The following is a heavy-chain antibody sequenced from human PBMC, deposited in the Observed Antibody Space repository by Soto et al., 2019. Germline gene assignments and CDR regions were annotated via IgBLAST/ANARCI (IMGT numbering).Heavy chain of an antibody. J-gene: IGHJ5*02. CDR1: GGTFSSYA. V-gene: IGHV1-69*13. D-gene: IGHD1-26*01. Sequence: GASVKVSCKASGGTFSSYAISWVRQAPGQGLEWMGGIIPIFGTANYAQKFQGRVTITADESTSTAYMELSSLRSEDTAVYYCASGYSGSYPRWSWFDPWGQGTLVTVSS. CDR3: ASGYSGSYPRWSWFDP. CDR2: IIPIFGTA.